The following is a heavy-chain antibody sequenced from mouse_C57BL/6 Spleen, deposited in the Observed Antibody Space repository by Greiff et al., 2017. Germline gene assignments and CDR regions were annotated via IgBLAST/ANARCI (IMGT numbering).Heavy chain of an antibody. CDR2: IWWDDDK. Sequence: QVTLKVSGPGILQPSQTLSLTCSFSGFSLSTFGMGVGWIRQPSGKGLEWLAHIWWDDDKYYNPALKSRLTISKDTSKNQVFLKIANVDTADTATYYCARIAEGYYGNSPWFAYWGQGTLVTVSA. D-gene: IGHD1-1*01. CDR1: GFSLSTFGMG. V-gene: IGHV8-8*01. J-gene: IGHJ3*01. CDR3: ARIAEGYYGNSPWFAY.